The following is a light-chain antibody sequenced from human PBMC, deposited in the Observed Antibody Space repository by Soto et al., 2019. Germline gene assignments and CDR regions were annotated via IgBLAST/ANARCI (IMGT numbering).Light chain of an antibody. Sequence: QSALTQPASVSGSPGQSITISCTGTSSDVGDYNYVSWYQQHPGKAPKVMIYDVSNRPSGVSNRFSGSKSGNTASLTISGLQAEDEAEYYCSSYTSSSTLVFGTGTKLTVL. CDR1: SSDVGDYNY. V-gene: IGLV2-14*01. J-gene: IGLJ1*01. CDR3: SSYTSSSTLV. CDR2: DVS.